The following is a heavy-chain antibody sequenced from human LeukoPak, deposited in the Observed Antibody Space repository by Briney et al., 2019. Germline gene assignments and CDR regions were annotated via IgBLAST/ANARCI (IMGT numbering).Heavy chain of an antibody. CDR2: ISAYNGNT. D-gene: IGHD3-22*01. J-gene: IGHJ4*02. CDR1: GYTFTSYD. CDR3: ARVEYDSSGYSVAPDY. Sequence: ASVKVSCKASGYTFTSYDINWVRQATGQGLEWMGWISAYNGNTNYAQKLQGRVTMTTDTSTSTAYMELRSLRSDDTAVYYCARVEYDSSGYSVAPDYWGQGTLVTVSS. V-gene: IGHV1-18*01.